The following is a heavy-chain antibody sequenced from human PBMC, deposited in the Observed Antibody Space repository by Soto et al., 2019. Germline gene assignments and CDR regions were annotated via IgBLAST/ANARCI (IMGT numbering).Heavy chain of an antibody. Sequence: EVQLVETGGGLIQPGGSLRLSCAVSGFTVSSNYMAWVRQAPGKGLECVSLIYSGGNTYYADSVKGRFTISRDNSRSTLYLQMNSLRAEDTAVYYCAPNPSESVVIAFMTWGQGTLVTVSS. CDR2: IYSGGNT. CDR3: APNPSESVVIAFMT. D-gene: IGHD2-21*01. CDR1: GFTVSSNY. J-gene: IGHJ5*02. V-gene: IGHV3-53*02.